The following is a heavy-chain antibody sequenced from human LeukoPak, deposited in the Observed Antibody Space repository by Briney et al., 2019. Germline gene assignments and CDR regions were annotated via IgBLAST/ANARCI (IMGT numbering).Heavy chain of an antibody. CDR1: GYTFTSCY. V-gene: IGHV1-46*03. CDR2: INPTGGST. Sequence: ASVKVSCKASGYTFTSCYMHWVRQAPGQGLEWMGLINPTGGSTSYAQKFQGRVTMTRDTSTSTVFMELSSLRSEDTALYYCTRSAVVGAPGDFDYWGQGTLVTVSS. J-gene: IGHJ4*02. CDR3: TRSAVVGAPGDFDY. D-gene: IGHD1-26*01.